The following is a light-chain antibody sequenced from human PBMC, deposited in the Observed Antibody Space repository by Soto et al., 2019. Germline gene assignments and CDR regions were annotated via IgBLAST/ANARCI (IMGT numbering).Light chain of an antibody. Sequence: AIQMTQSPSALAASVGDRVTITCRASQGIRNDLGWYQQKPGKAPKLLIYKASSLESGVPSRFSGSGSGTDFTLTISSLQPEDFATYYCQQSYSTPWTFGQGTKGDIK. CDR1: QGIRND. V-gene: IGKV1-6*01. CDR2: KAS. J-gene: IGKJ1*01. CDR3: QQSYSTPWT.